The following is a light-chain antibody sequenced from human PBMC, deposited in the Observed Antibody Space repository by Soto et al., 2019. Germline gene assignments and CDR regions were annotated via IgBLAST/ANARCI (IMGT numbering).Light chain of an antibody. CDR2: GAS. J-gene: IGKJ1*01. Sequence: DIQMTQSPSTLSASVGDIVNITCRASQSISSWLAWYQQKPGKAPRVLISGASNLQSGVPSRFSGSGSGTDFTLTISSLQSEDFASYFCQHTFNSPPWTFGQGTKVDIK. CDR3: QHTFNSPPWT. V-gene: IGKV1-5*01. CDR1: QSISSW.